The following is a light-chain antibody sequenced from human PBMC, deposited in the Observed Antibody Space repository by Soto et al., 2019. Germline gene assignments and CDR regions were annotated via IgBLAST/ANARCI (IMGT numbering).Light chain of an antibody. V-gene: IGKV1-6*01. CDR3: QQYSNLWT. CDR2: AAS. J-gene: IGKJ1*01. CDR1: QGIRND. Sequence: IQMTLYPSSLSASVGDRVSITCRARQGIRNDLGWYQQIPGKAPKLLIYAASSLQSGVPSRFSGSGSGTDFTLTISSLQPDDFGTYYCQQYSNLWTFGQGTKVEIK.